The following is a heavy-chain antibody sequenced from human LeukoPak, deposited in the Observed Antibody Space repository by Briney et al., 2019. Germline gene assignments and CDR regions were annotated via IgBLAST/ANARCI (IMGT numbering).Heavy chain of an antibody. V-gene: IGHV3-21*01. CDR1: GFTFSTYS. Sequence: GGSLRLSCAASGFTFSTYSINWVRQAPGNGLEWVSSITSSSRYIYYADSVKGRFTTSRDNSKNSLYLQMNSLRAEDTAVYYCARDGSSWSFFDYWGQGTLVIVSS. J-gene: IGHJ4*02. CDR3: ARDGSSWSFFDY. D-gene: IGHD6-13*01. CDR2: ITSSSRYI.